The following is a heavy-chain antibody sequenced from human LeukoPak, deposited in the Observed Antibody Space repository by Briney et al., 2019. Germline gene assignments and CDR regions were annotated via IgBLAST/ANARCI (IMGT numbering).Heavy chain of an antibody. Sequence: GESLKISCKGSGYIFTSYWIGWVRQMPGKGLEWMGIIYPGDSDTRYSPSFQGQVTISADKSISTAYLQWSSLKASDTAMYYCARGTPDHYDSSGYYFYYFDYWGQGTLVTVSS. D-gene: IGHD3-22*01. J-gene: IGHJ4*02. CDR1: GYIFTSYW. CDR3: ARGTPDHYDSSGYYFYYFDY. V-gene: IGHV5-51*01. CDR2: IYPGDSDT.